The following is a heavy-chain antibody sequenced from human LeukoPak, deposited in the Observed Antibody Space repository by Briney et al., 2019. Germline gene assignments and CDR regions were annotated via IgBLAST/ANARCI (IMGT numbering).Heavy chain of an antibody. V-gene: IGHV3-23*01. CDR2: ITSGFTP. D-gene: IGHD3-10*01. J-gene: IGHJ4*02. CDR3: AREGYYGSGTPSFYFDF. CDR1: GLTFSNYA. Sequence: GGSLRLSCAASGLTFSNYAMSWFRQAPGKGLEWVSGITSGFTPLYADSVKGRFTISRDNSKNTLYLQMSSLRAEDTAVYYCAREGYYGSGTPSFYFDFWGQGTLVTVSS.